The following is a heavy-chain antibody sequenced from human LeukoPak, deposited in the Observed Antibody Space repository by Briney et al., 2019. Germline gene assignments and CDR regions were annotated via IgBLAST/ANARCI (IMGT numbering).Heavy chain of an antibody. J-gene: IGHJ4*02. CDR2: ISYDGSNK. V-gene: IGHV3-30*01. CDR1: GFTFSSYA. Sequence: GGSLRLSCAASGFTFSSYATHWVRQAPGKGLEWVAVISYDGSNKYYADPVKGRFTISRDNSKNTLYLQMNSLRAEDTAVYYCSRADQLLPRYDYWGQGTLVTVSS. CDR3: SRADQLLPRYDY. D-gene: IGHD2-2*01.